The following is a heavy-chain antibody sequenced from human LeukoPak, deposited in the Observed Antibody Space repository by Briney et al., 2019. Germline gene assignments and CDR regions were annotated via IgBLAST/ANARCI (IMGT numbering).Heavy chain of an antibody. D-gene: IGHD6-13*01. V-gene: IGHV5-51*01. J-gene: IGHJ4*02. CDR2: IFPGDSDT. CDR1: GYSFTSNW. CDR3: ARLDSSSWYY. Sequence: GESLKISCKGSGYSFTSNWIGWVRQMPGKGLEWMGIIFPGDSDTRCSPAFQGQVTISADKSISTAYLQWSSLKASDTATYYCARLDSSSWYYWGQGTRVSVSS.